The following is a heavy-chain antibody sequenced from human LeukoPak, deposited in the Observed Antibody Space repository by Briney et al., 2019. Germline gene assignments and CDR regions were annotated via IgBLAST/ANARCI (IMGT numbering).Heavy chain of an antibody. J-gene: IGHJ4*02. CDR3: ARDPYNSGWFDY. V-gene: IGHV3-30*03. CDR2: ISYDGSGE. Sequence: AGSLRLSSAASGFTFDTYGMHWVRQAPGKGLEWVAVISYDGSGEYYADSVKGRLTISRDNAKNSLYLQMNSLRAEDTAVYYCARDPYNSGWFDYWGQGTLVTVSS. D-gene: IGHD6-19*01. CDR1: GFTFDTYG.